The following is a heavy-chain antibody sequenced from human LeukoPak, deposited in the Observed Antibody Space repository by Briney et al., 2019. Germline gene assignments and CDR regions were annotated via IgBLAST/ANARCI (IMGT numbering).Heavy chain of an antibody. CDR3: ARVPLSPYYDSSGYLDY. D-gene: IGHD3-22*01. CDR1: GGTFSSYA. V-gene: IGHV1-69*05. CDR2: IIPIFGTA. J-gene: IGHJ4*02. Sequence: GSSVKVSCKASGGTFSSYAISWVQQAPGQGLEWMGGIIPIFGTANYAQKFQGRVTITTDESTSTAYMELSSLRSEDTAVYYCARVPLSPYYDSSGYLDYWGQGTLVTVSS.